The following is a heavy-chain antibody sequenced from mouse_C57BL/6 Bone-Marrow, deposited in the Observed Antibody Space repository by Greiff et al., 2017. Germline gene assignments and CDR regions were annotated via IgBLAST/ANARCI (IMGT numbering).Heavy chain of an antibody. CDR1: GIDFSRYW. J-gene: IGHJ1*03. Sequence: DVKLVESGGGLVQPGGSLKLSCAASGIDFSRYWMSWVRRAPGKGLEWIGEINPDSSTINYAPSLKDKFIISRDNAKNTLYLQMSNVRAEDTARYYCAYYYGRPHWDFDVWGTGTTVTVSS. CDR2: INPDSSTI. D-gene: IGHD1-1*01. CDR3: AYYYGRPHWDFDV. V-gene: IGHV4-1*01.